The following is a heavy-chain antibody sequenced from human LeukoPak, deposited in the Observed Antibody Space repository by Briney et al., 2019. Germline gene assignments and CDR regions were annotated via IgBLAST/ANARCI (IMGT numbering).Heavy chain of an antibody. V-gene: IGHV1-24*01. CDR1: GYTLTELS. D-gene: IGHD1-14*01. CDR3: ATAYAQPPYLQH. Sequence: ASVKVSCKVSGYTLTELSMHWVRQAPGKGLEWMGGFDPEDGETIYAPKFQGRVTMTEDTSTDTAYMELSSLRSEDTAVYYCATAYAQPPYLQHWGQGTLVTVSS. J-gene: IGHJ1*01. CDR2: FDPEDGET.